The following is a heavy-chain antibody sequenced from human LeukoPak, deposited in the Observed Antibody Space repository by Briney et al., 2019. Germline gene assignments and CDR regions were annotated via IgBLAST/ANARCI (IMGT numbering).Heavy chain of an antibody. Sequence: SETLSLTCTVSGRSISSYYSTWIRQPPGKGLEWIGYIYYSGSTNYNPSLKSRVTTSLDATKNQFSLRLNSVTGADTAVYYSATCVGESHAFDIWGQGTMVTVSS. D-gene: IGHD3-10*01. V-gene: IGHV4-59*01. CDR1: GRSISSYY. CDR2: IYYSGST. CDR3: ATCVGESHAFDI. J-gene: IGHJ3*02.